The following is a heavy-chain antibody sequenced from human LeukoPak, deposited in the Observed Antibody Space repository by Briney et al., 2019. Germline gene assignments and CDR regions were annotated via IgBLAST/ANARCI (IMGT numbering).Heavy chain of an antibody. Sequence: GGSLRLSCAASGFTFSSYSMNWVRQAPGKGLEWVSSISSSSSYIYYADSVKGRFTISRDNAKNSLYLQMNSLRAEDTAVYYCASSSLAVAGSVFDYWGQGTLVTVSS. CDR1: GFTFSSYS. V-gene: IGHV3-21*01. J-gene: IGHJ4*02. CDR2: ISSSSSYI. D-gene: IGHD6-19*01. CDR3: ASSSLAVAGSVFDY.